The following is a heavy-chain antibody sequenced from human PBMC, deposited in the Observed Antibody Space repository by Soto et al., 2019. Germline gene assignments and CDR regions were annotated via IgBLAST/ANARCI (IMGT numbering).Heavy chain of an antibody. V-gene: IGHV4-59*01. CDR1: GGSISSYY. CDR2: IYYSGST. CDR3: ARSWSSGYYLNFDY. D-gene: IGHD3-22*01. Sequence: SETLSLTCTVSGGSISSYYWSWIRQPPGKGLEWIGYIYYSGSTNYNPSLKGRVTISVDTSKNQFSLKLSSVTAADTAVYYCARSWSSGYYLNFDYWGQGTLVTVSS. J-gene: IGHJ4*02.